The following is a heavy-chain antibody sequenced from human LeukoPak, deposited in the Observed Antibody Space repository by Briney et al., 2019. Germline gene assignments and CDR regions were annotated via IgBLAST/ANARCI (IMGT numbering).Heavy chain of an antibody. D-gene: IGHD2-15*01. Sequence: GGSLRLSCVASGFAFSDYGMHWVRQAPGKGLEWVAFIRFDGSEKYYADSVKGRFTISRDDSKNTLYLQMSRLRVEDTAVYYCAKDLDCSGGTCHKAFDCWGQGTLVTVSS. V-gene: IGHV3-30*02. CDR3: AKDLDCSGGTCHKAFDC. J-gene: IGHJ4*02. CDR2: IRFDGSEK. CDR1: GFAFSDYG.